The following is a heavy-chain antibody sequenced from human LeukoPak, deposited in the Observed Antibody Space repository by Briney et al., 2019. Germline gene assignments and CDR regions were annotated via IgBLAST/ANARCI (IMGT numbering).Heavy chain of an antibody. Sequence: ASVKVSCKVSGYTLTELSMHWVRQAPGKGLEWMGGFDPEDGETIYAQKFQGRVTMTEDTSTDTAYIELSSLRSEDTAVYYCATEAGYSSGWRAFDIWGQGTMVTVSS. CDR1: GYTLTELS. J-gene: IGHJ3*02. CDR2: FDPEDGET. CDR3: ATEAGYSSGWRAFDI. V-gene: IGHV1-24*01. D-gene: IGHD6-19*01.